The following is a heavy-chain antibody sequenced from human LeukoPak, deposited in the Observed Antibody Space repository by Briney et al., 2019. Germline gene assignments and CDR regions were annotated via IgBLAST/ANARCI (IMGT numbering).Heavy chain of an antibody. CDR3: AKRGIVIRGILVIGYHQEAYHYDY. J-gene: IGHJ4*02. V-gene: IGHV3-23*01. CDR2: ISERGGST. D-gene: IGHD3-10*01. Sequence: GGSLRLSCVVSGISLSNYAMTWVRQAPGKGLEWVSYISERGGSTTYADSVKGRFAISRDTSLNTLYLQMTSLRAEDTAVYFCAKRGIVIRGILVIGYHQEAYHYDYWGQGVLVTVSS. CDR1: GISLSNYA.